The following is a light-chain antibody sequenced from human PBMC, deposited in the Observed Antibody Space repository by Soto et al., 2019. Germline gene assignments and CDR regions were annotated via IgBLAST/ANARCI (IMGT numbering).Light chain of an antibody. CDR1: QTISDNY. Sequence: EIVMTQSPATLSVSPGERATLSCRASQTISDNYLVWYQQRRGQAPRVLIHGASTRATGIPDRFSGSGSGTDFTLTISRLEPEDFAIYYCQQYSSSPTTFGQGTRLEIK. CDR3: QQYSSSPTT. J-gene: IGKJ5*01. CDR2: GAS. V-gene: IGKV3-20*01.